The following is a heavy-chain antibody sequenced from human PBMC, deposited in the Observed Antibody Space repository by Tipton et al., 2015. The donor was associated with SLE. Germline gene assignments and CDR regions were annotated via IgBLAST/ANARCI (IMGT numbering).Heavy chain of an antibody. CDR1: GGSLTGYV. CDR2: ISHSGST. D-gene: IGHD3-10*02. V-gene: IGHV4-34*01. CDR3: TRGVRGYYDYSYMDA. J-gene: IGHJ6*03. Sequence: TLSLTCAVYGGSLTGYVWSWIRQPPGKGLEWIGEISHSGSTNYNPSLKSRVTISRDTSGKQVSLKLSSVTAADTAVYYCTRGVRGYYDYSYMDAWGKGTTVTISS.